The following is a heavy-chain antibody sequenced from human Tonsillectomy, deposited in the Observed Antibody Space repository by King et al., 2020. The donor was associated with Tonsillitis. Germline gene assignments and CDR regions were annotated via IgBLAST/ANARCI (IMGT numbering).Heavy chain of an antibody. V-gene: IGHV1-69*12. J-gene: IGHJ6*02. CDR1: GGTFNNYG. Sequence: QLVQSGAEVKKPGSSLKVSCKASGGTFNNYGISWVRQAPGQGLEWMGGVIPIFGATNYAQKFQGRVTSTADESTRTAYMGLSSLRSYDTAVYYCARRGIINYGMDVWGQGTTVIVSS. CDR3: ARRGIINYGMDV. D-gene: IGHD2-15*01. CDR2: VIPIFGAT.